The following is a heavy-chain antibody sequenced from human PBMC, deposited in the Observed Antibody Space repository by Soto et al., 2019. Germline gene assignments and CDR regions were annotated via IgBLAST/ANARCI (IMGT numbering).Heavy chain of an antibody. J-gene: IGHJ4*02. D-gene: IGHD2-15*01. V-gene: IGHV3-7*05. CDR3: AREWWSLPSPHDS. Sequence: PGGSLRLSCAASGLAFSSYWMSWVRQAPGKGLEWVANIKQDGSDKYYVDSVKGRFTISRDNAKNSLYPQMNNLRAEDTAVYYCAREWWSLPSPHDSWGQGTPVTVSS. CDR1: GLAFSSYW. CDR2: IKQDGSDK.